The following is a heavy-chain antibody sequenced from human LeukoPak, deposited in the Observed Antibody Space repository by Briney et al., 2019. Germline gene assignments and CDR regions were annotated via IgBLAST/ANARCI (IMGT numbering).Heavy chain of an antibody. Sequence: SVKVSCKASGGTFISYAISWVRQAPGQGLEWMGRIIPILGIANYAQKFQGRVTITADKSTSTAYMELSSLRSEDTAVYYCAGVGYCSGGSCVSGDYWGQGTLVTVSS. CDR2: IIPILGIA. CDR1: GGTFISYA. J-gene: IGHJ4*02. CDR3: AGVGYCSGGSCVSGDY. D-gene: IGHD2-15*01. V-gene: IGHV1-69*04.